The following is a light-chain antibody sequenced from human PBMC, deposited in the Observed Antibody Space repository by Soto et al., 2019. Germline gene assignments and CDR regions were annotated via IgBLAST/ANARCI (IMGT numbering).Light chain of an antibody. V-gene: IGLV1-44*01. CDR3: AAWDDSLRAVV. CDR2: RNH. CDR1: GSNIGTYA. Sequence: QSVLTQSPSASATPGQRVTISCSGSGSNIGTYAVNWYQQLPGTAPTLLIFRNHQRPSGVPDRFSGSKSGTSASLAISGPQSEDEADYYYAAWDDSLRAVVFGGGTKLTVL. J-gene: IGLJ2*01.